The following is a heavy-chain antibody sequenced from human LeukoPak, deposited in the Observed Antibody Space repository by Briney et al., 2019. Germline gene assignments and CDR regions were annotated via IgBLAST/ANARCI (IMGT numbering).Heavy chain of an antibody. CDR2: IYTSGIT. D-gene: IGHD6-19*01. CDR1: GGSISSYS. V-gene: IGHV4-4*07. J-gene: IGHJ6*03. Sequence: SETLSLTCTVSGGSISSYSWSWIRQPAGKGLEWIGRIYTSGITNYNPSLKSRVTISVDTSKNQFSLKLSSVTAADTAVYYCARKGKRIAVAGMGKTNYYYYMDVWGKGTTVTVSS. CDR3: ARKGKRIAVAGMGKTNYYYYMDV.